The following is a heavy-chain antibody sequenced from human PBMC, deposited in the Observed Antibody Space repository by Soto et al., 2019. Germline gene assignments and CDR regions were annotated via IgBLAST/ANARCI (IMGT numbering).Heavy chain of an antibody. Sequence: SVKVSCKASGGTFSSYAISWVRQAPGQGLEWMGGIIPIFGTANYAQKFQGRVTITADESTSTAYMELRSLRSEDTAVYYCALTEREWPLAMDYWGQGTLVTVSS. J-gene: IGHJ4*02. CDR3: ALTEREWPLAMDY. D-gene: IGHD3-3*01. CDR1: GGTFSSYA. CDR2: IIPIFGTA. V-gene: IGHV1-69*13.